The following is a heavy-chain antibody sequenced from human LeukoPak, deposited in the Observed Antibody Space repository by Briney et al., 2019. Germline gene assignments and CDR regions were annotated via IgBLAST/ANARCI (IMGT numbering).Heavy chain of an antibody. CDR2: MNPNSGNT. D-gene: IGHD3-3*01. J-gene: IGHJ6*03. CDR3: ARVGEHYDFWSGYHTFYYYMDV. V-gene: IGHV1-8*01. Sequence: ASVKVSCKASGYTFTSYDINWVRQATGQGLEWMGWMNPNSGNTGYARKFQGRVTMTRNTSISTAYMELSSLRSEDTAVYYCARVGEHYDFWSGYHTFYYYMDVWGKGTTVTVSS. CDR1: GYTFTSYD.